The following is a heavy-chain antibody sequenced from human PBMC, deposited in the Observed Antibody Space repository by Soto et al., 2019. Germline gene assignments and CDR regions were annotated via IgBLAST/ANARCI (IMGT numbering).Heavy chain of an antibody. CDR3: AREGGNLNWFDP. CDR1: GFTFSDYY. D-gene: IGHD1-26*01. J-gene: IGHJ5*02. Sequence: PGGSLRLSCAASGFTFSDYYMSWIRQAPGKGLEWVSYISSSSTIYYADSVKGRFTISRDNAKNSLYLQMNSLRDEDTAVYYCAREGGNLNWFDPWGQGTLVTVSS. CDR2: ISSSSTI. V-gene: IGHV3-11*04.